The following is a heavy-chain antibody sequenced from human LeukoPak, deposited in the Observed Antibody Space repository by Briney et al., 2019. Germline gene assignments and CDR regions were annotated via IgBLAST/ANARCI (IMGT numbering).Heavy chain of an antibody. CDR3: ARLLGYCSSTSCYAHAFDI. Sequence: PGGSLRLSCAASGFTFSSYAMSWVRQAPGKGLXXXXXXXXXGGSTYYADSVKGRFTISRDNSKNTLYLQMNSLRAEDTAVYYCARLLGYCSSTSCYAHAFDIWGQGTMVTVSS. D-gene: IGHD2-2*01. CDR1: GFTFSSYA. J-gene: IGHJ3*02. CDR2: XXXXGGST. V-gene: IGHV3-23*01.